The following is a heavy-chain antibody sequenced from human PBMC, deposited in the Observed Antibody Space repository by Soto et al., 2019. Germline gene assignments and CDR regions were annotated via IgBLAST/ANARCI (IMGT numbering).Heavy chain of an antibody. J-gene: IGHJ4*02. D-gene: IGHD2-15*01. CDR3: ARWRYCSGGSCSRPRGFDY. CDR2: IYYSGST. V-gene: IGHV4-31*03. CDR1: GGSISSGGYY. Sequence: SETLSLTCTVSGGSISSGGYYWSWIRQHPGKGLEWIGYIYYSGSTYYNPSLKSRVTISVDTSKNQFSLKLCSVTAADTAVYYCARWRYCSGGSCSRPRGFDYWGQGTLVTVSS.